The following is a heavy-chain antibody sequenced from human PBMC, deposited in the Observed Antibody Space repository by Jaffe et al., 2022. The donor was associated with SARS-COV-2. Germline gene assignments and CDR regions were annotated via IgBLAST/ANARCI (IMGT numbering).Heavy chain of an antibody. V-gene: IGHV4-61*02. D-gene: IGHD1-26*01. J-gene: IGHJ4*02. CDR1: GGSISSGSYY. CDR2: IYTSGST. Sequence: QVQLQESGPGLVKPSQTLSLTCTVSGGSISSGSYYWSWIRQPAGKGLEWIGRIYTSGSTNYNPSLKSRVTISVDTSKNQFSLKLSSVTAADTAVYYCASGEGATTGGYFDYWGQGTLVTVSS. CDR3: ASGEGATTGGYFDY.